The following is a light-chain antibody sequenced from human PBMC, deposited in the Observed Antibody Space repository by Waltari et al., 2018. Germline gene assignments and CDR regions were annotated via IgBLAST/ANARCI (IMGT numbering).Light chain of an antibody. Sequence: DIVLTQSPGTLTLSPGERDTLSYRASQSVSGSLAWYQQKAGQAPMLLIYGTSSRATGIPDRFSGSGSGTDVSLTFSRLEPEDFAVYYCQHYVRLPATFGQGTKVEI. J-gene: IGKJ1*01. CDR1: QSVSGS. V-gene: IGKV3-20*01. CDR2: GTS. CDR3: QHYVRLPAT.